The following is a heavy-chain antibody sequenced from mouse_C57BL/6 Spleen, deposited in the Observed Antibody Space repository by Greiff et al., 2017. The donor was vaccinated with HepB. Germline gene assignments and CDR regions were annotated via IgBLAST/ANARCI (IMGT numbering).Heavy chain of an antibody. CDR1: GYAFSSSW. CDR3: AKGIDYGPWYFDV. CDR2: IYPGDGDT. J-gene: IGHJ1*03. V-gene: IGHV1-82*01. Sequence: QVQLQQSGPELVKPGASVKISCKASGYAFSSSWMNWVKQRPGKGLEWIGRIYPGDGDTNYNGKFKGKATLTADKSSSTAYMQRSSLTSEDSAVYFCAKGIDYGPWYFDVWGTGTTVTVSS. D-gene: IGHD2-4*01.